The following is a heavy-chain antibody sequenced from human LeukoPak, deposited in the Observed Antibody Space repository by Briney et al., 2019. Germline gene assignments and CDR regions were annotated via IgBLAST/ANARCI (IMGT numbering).Heavy chain of an antibody. CDR3: ARIMTTVTTVEY. J-gene: IGHJ4*02. CDR1: GFTFSSYS. V-gene: IGHV3-48*01. D-gene: IGHD4-17*01. CDR2: ISSSSSMI. Sequence: PGGSLRLSCAASGFTFSSYSMNWVRQAPGKGLEWVSYISSSSSMIYYADSVEGRFTISRDNAKNSLYLQMNSLRAEDTAVYYCARIMTTVTTVEYWGQGTLVTVSS.